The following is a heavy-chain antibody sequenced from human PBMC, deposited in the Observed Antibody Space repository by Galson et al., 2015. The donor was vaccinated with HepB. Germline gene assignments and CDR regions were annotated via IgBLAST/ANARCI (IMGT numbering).Heavy chain of an antibody. J-gene: IGHJ4*02. CDR2: IYYSGST. CDR3: ARDGITSEGLDY. D-gene: IGHD3-16*01. CDR1: GGSISSGGYY. Sequence: TLSLTCTVSGGSISSGGYYWSWIRQHPGKGLEWIGYIYYSGSTYYNPSLKSRVTISVDTSRNQFSLKLSSVTAADTAVYYCARDGITSEGLDYWGQGTLVTVSS. V-gene: IGHV4-31*03.